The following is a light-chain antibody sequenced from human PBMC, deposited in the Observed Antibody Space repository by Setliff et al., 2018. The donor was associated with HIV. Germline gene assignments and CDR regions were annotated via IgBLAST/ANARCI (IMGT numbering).Light chain of an antibody. V-gene: IGLV2-14*03. CDR3: SAHTPFVL. CDR1: SSDVGGSKY. Sequence: QSVLTQPASMSAFPGQSITISCTGTSSDVGGSKYVSWYQQHPGKAPKLVIYDVTNRPSGVSNRFSGSKSGNTASLTISGLQPEDEADYYCSAHTPFVLFGGGTKVTVL. CDR2: DVT. J-gene: IGLJ2*01.